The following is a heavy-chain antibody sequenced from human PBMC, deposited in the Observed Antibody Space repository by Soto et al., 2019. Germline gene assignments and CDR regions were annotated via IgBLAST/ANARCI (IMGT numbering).Heavy chain of an antibody. Sequence: QVQLQESGPGLVKPSQTLSLTCTVSGGSIKGGDYYWSWIRQPPGKGLEWIGYIYYSVNTYYNPSLKSRVTISRDTSKNHFSLKLTSVTAADTAVYYCARGPCGGDCHPPDFWGQGTLVTVSS. CDR2: IYYSVNT. D-gene: IGHD2-21*02. V-gene: IGHV4-30-4*01. CDR3: ARGPCGGDCHPPDF. CDR1: GGSIKGGDYY. J-gene: IGHJ4*02.